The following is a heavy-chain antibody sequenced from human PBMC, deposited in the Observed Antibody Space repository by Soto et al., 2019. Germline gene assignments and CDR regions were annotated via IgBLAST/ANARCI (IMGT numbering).Heavy chain of an antibody. CDR1: GFTFSSYA. CDR2: ISSTGDTI. V-gene: IGHV3-23*01. J-gene: IGHJ3*02. Sequence: EVQLLDSGGDLVQLGGSLRLSCAASGFTFSSYAMSWVRQAPGKGLEWVSGISSTGDTIYYADSVKGRFTISRDISKNTLYLQMSSLRAEDTAVYYCAKTAYYVSGTRAFDIWGQGTMVTVSS. CDR3: AKTAYYVSGTRAFDI. D-gene: IGHD3-10*01.